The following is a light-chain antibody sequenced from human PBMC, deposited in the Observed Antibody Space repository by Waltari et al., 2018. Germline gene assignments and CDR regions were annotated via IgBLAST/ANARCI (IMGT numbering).Light chain of an antibody. CDR2: GNT. V-gene: IGLV1-40*01. CDR3: QAYDRSLSGSV. J-gene: IGLJ2*01. Sequence: QSVLTQPPSVSGAPGQRVTISCTGRSSNTGAGYAVNWYQQLPGTAPKLLIYGNTNRLSGVPDRFSGSKSGASASLAITGLQAEDEAEYYCQAYDRSLSGSVFGGGTKLTVL. CDR1: SSNTGAGYA.